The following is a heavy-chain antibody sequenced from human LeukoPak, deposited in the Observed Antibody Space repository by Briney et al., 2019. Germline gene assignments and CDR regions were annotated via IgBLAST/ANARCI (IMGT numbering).Heavy chain of an antibody. CDR1: GFTFSSYG. CDR3: AREIIGEGGNWFDS. Sequence: GGSLRLSCAASGFTFSSYGMHWVRQAPGKGLEWVAFIRYDGSNKYYADSVKGRFTISRDNSKNTLYLQMNSLRSEDTAVYYCAREIIGEGGNWFDSWGQGTLVSVSS. V-gene: IGHV3-30*02. CDR2: IRYDGSNK. J-gene: IGHJ5*01. D-gene: IGHD3-16*01.